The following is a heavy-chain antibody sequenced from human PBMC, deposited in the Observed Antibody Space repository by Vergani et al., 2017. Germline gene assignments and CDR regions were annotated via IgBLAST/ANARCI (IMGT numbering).Heavy chain of an antibody. CDR1: GGSISSYY. V-gene: IGHV4-59*01. J-gene: IGHJ4*02. CDR2: IYYSGST. Sequence: QVQLQESGPGLVKPSETLSLTCTVSGGSISSYYWRWLRQPPGKGLEWIGYIYYSGSTNYNPSLKSRVTISVDTSKNQFSLKLSSVTAADTAVYYCARGRGYKDYFDYWGQGTLVTVSS. CDR3: ARGRGYKDYFDY. D-gene: IGHD3-22*01.